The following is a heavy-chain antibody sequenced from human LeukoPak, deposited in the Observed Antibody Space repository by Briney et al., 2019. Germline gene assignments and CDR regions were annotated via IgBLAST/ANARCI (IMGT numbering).Heavy chain of an antibody. CDR1: GYTFTGYY. Sequence: GASVKVSCKASGYTFTGYYMHWVRQAPGQGLEWMGWINPNSGGTNYAQKFQGRVTMTRDTSTSTAYMELSRLRSDDTAVYYCARGSGSPPIRRGYWGQGTLVTVSS. V-gene: IGHV1-2*02. CDR3: ARGSGSPPIRRGY. J-gene: IGHJ4*02. D-gene: IGHD3-10*01. CDR2: INPNSGGT.